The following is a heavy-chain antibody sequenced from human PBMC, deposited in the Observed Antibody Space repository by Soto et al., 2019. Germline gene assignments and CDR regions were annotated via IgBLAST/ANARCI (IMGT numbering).Heavy chain of an antibody. CDR3: ARDKDRQHLGGNYYYGIDV. J-gene: IGHJ6*02. Sequence: QVQLVQSGAEVKKPGSSVTVSCKASGGTFGNSAISWVRQAPGQGLEWMGGIMPIFPTPDYAQKFQGRVTITADESTSTAYMELTSLRSEDTAVYYCARDKDRQHLGGNYYYGIDVWGQGTTVTVSS. D-gene: IGHD3-3*02. V-gene: IGHV1-69*12. CDR1: GGTFGNSA. CDR2: IMPIFPTP.